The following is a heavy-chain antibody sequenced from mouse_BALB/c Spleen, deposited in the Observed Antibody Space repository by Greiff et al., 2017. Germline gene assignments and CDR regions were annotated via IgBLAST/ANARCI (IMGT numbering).Heavy chain of an antibody. CDR3: ARLRLRDAMDY. CDR1: GFSLTSYG. J-gene: IGHJ4*01. D-gene: IGHD1-2*01. CDR2: IWSGGST. Sequence: VQLQQSGPGLVQPSQSLSITCTVSGFSLTSYGVHWVRQSPGKGLEWLGVIWSGGSTDYNAAFISRLSISKDNSKSQVFFKMNSLQANDTAIYYCARLRLRDAMDYWGQGTSVTVSS. V-gene: IGHV2-2*02.